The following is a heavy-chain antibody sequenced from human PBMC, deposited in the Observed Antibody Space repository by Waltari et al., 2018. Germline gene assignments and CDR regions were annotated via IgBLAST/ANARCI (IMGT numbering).Heavy chain of an antibody. D-gene: IGHD3-22*01. V-gene: IGHV3-7*03. CDR3: AKFRGIYDSSGYGLDY. J-gene: IGHJ4*02. Sequence: EVQLVESGGGLVQPGGSLRLSCAASGFTFSSYWMSWVRQAPGKGLEWVANIKQDGSEKYYVDSVKGRFTISRDNAKNSLYLQMNSLRAEDTAVYYCAKFRGIYDSSGYGLDYWGQGTLVTVSS. CDR2: IKQDGSEK. CDR1: GFTFSSYW.